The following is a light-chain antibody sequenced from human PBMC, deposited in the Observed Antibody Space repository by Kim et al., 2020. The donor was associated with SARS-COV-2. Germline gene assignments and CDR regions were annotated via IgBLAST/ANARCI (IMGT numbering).Light chain of an antibody. V-gene: IGLV3-21*04. CDR2: HDS. CDR1: NIGSKN. CDR3: QVWDGSTDHYV. J-gene: IGLJ1*01. Sequence: APGEAARMPCAGNNIGSKNVPGYQQRAGQAPVLVISHDSDRPSEIPDRFSGSNSGNTATLTISRVEAGDEADYYCQVWDGSTDHYVFGTGTKVTVL.